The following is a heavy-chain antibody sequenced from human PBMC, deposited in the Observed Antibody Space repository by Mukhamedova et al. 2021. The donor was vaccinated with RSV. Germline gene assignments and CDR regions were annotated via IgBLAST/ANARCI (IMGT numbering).Heavy chain of an antibody. CDR2: IYPGNSDT. V-gene: IGHV5-51*01. D-gene: IGHD3-10*01. J-gene: IGHJ6*02. Sequence: EYLGFIYPGNSDTKYSPSFEGQVTISVDESIDTAYLQWSGLKASDTAIYFCARDGSGSHKDYYGLDVWGQGTSGTVSS. CDR3: ARDGSGSHKDYYGLDV.